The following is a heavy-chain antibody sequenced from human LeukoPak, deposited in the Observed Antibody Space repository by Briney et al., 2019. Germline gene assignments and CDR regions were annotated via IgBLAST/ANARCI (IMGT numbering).Heavy chain of an antibody. CDR3: ARGGDSSGYYDDAFDI. Sequence: GASVKVSCKASGYTFTGYYMHWVRQAPGQGLEWMGWINPNSGGTNYAQKFQGRVTMTRDTSISTAYMELSRLRSDDTAVYYCARGGDSSGYYDDAFDIRGQGTMVTVSS. CDR2: INPNSGGT. CDR1: GYTFTGYY. J-gene: IGHJ3*02. V-gene: IGHV1-2*02. D-gene: IGHD3-22*01.